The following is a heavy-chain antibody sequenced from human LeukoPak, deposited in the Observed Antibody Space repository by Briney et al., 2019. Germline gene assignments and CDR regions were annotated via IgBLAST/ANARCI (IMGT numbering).Heavy chain of an antibody. V-gene: IGHV4-59*10. CDR1: GGSFSDYY. CDR3: ARAVDTAMVLDY. D-gene: IGHD5-18*01. CDR2: IYTSGST. J-gene: IGHJ4*02. Sequence: SETLSLTCAVYGGSFSDYYWSWIRQPAGKGLEWIGRIYTSGSTNYNPSLKSRVTISVDTSKNQFSLKLSSVTAADTAVYYCARAVDTAMVLDYWGQGTLVTVSS.